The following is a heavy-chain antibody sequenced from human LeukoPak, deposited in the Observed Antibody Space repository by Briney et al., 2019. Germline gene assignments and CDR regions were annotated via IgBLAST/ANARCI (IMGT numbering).Heavy chain of an antibody. D-gene: IGHD1-26*01. V-gene: IGHV1-8*01. J-gene: IGHJ6*02. CDR3: ARGGSYYGMDV. CDR2: MNPNSGNT. CDR1: GYTFTSYD. Sequence: GASVAVSCTASGYTFTSYDINWVRQATGQGLEWMGWMNPNSGNTGYAQKFQGRVTMTRNTSISTAYMELSSLRSEDTAVYYRARGGSYYGMDVWGQGTTVTVSS.